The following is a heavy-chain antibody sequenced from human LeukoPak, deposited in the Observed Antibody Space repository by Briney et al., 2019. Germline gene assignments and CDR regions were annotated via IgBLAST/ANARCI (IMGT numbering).Heavy chain of an antibody. D-gene: IGHD6-13*01. CDR1: GYTFTSYY. J-gene: IGHJ6*03. CDR3: ASLTLGSSWYVPTDYYYMDV. Sequence: ASVKVSCKASGYTFTSYYMHWVRQAPGQGLEWMGIINPSGGSTSYAQKFQGRVTMTRDTSTSTVYMELSSLRSEDTAVYYCASLTLGSSWYVPTDYYYMDVWGKGTTVTVSS. V-gene: IGHV1-46*01. CDR2: INPSGGST.